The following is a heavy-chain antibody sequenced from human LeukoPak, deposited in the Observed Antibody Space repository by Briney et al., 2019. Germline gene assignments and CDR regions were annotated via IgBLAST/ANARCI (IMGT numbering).Heavy chain of an antibody. Sequence: GGSLRLSCAASGFTFSSYAMSWVRQAPGKGLEWVSAISGSGGSTYYADSVKGRFTISRDNSKNTLYLQMNSLRAEDTAVYYCAKDRLTIFGAGTIWYFDLWGRGTLVTVSS. V-gene: IGHV3-23*01. CDR3: AKDRLTIFGAGTIWYFDL. D-gene: IGHD3-3*01. J-gene: IGHJ2*01. CDR1: GFTFSSYA. CDR2: ISGSGGST.